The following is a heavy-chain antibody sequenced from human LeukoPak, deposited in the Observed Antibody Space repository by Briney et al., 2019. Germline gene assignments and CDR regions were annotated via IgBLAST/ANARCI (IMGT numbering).Heavy chain of an antibody. CDR3: ARDPRSSSWKGASFDY. D-gene: IGHD6-13*01. V-gene: IGHV3-7*01. J-gene: IGHJ4*02. CDR1: GFTFSSYR. Sequence: GGSLRLSCAASGFTFSSYRMSWVREAPGKGLEWVANIKQDGSEKYYVDSVKGRFTISRDNAKNSLYLQMNSLRAEDTAVYYCARDPRSSSWKGASFDYWGQGTLVTVSS. CDR2: IKQDGSEK.